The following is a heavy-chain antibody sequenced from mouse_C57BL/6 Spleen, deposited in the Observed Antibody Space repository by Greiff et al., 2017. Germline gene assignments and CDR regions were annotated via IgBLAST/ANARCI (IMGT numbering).Heavy chain of an antibody. CDR1: GYTFTSYW. Sequence: VQLQQPGAELVMPGASVKLSCKASGYTFTSYWMHWVKQRPGQGLEWIGEIDPSDSYTNYNQKFKGKSTLTVDKSSSTAYMQLSSLTSEDSAVYYGARGDYYGSSYGYWGQGTTLTVSS. D-gene: IGHD1-1*01. V-gene: IGHV1-69*01. CDR3: ARGDYYGSSYGY. CDR2: IDPSDSYT. J-gene: IGHJ2*01.